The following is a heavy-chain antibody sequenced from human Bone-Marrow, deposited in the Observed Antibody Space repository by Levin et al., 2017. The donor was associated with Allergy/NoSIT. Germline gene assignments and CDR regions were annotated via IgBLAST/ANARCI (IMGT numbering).Heavy chain of an antibody. CDR1: GFTFSSYA. D-gene: IGHD2-2*01. J-gene: IGHJ5*02. CDR2: ISGRGGST. Sequence: GGSLRLSCAASGFTFSSYAMSWVRQAPGKGLEWVSAISGRGGSTYYADSVKGRFTISRDNSKNTLYLQMNSLRAEDTAVYYCAKGQTQGYCSSTSCLYNWFDPWGQGTLVTVSS. V-gene: IGHV3-23*01. CDR3: AKGQTQGYCSSTSCLYNWFDP.